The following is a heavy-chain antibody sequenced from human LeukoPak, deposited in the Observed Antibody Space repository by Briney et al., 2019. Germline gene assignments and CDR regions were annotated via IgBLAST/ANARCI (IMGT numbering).Heavy chain of an antibody. J-gene: IGHJ4*02. CDR3: GRGGAVASY. Sequence: QPGGSLRLSCTASGFTLSTYWMSWFRQAPKKGLEWVANIKQDDSEKYYVGSVKGRFTISRDNAKNSVYLQMNSLRIEDTVVYYCGRGGAVASYWRQGTLVTVSS. CDR1: GFTLSTYW. CDR2: IKQDDSEK. V-gene: IGHV3-7*01. D-gene: IGHD6-19*01.